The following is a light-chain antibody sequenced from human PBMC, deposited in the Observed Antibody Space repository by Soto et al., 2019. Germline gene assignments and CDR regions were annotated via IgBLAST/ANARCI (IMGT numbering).Light chain of an antibody. CDR2: DAS. V-gene: IGKV1-5*01. CDR1: QSISSY. Sequence: DIQMTQSPSSLSASVGDRVTITCRASQSISSYLNWYQQKPGKAPKLLIYDASSLESGVPSRFSGSGSGTEFTLTISSLQPDDFATYYCQQYNSYSPRRTFGPGTKVDIK. CDR3: QQYNSYSPRRT. J-gene: IGKJ3*01.